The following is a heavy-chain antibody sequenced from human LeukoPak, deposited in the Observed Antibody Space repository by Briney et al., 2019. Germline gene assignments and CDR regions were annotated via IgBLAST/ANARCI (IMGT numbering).Heavy chain of an antibody. CDR1: GYTFTSYG. Sequence: ASVKVSCKASGYTFTSYGINWVRQAPGQRLEWMGWISAYNANTNYAQKLQGRVTMTTDTSTSTAYMELRSLRSDDTAVYYCARDVWSDHVGWFDPWGQGTLVTVSS. D-gene: IGHD2-8*01. CDR2: ISAYNANT. V-gene: IGHV1-18*01. CDR3: ARDVWSDHVGWFDP. J-gene: IGHJ5*02.